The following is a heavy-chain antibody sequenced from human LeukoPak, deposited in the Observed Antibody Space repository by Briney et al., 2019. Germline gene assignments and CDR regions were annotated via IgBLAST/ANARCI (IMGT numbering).Heavy chain of an antibody. V-gene: IGHV1-24*01. CDR3: AGGTTNTKGAFDM. CDR2: FDPEDGET. D-gene: IGHD2-8*01. J-gene: IGHJ3*02. CDR1: GYTLTELS. Sequence: ASVKVSCKVSGYTLTELSMHWVRQAPGKGLEWMGGFDPEDGETIYAQKFQGRVTMTEDTSSDTAYMELSSLRSEDTAVYYCAGGTTNTKGAFDMWGQGTMVTVSS.